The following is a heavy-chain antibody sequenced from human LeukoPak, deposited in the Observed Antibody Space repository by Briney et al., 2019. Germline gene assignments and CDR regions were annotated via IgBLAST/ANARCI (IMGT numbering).Heavy chain of an antibody. D-gene: IGHD4-17*01. CDR2: IYYSGST. V-gene: IGHV4-34*01. CDR3: ARGVHGDYRWYFDL. Sequence: PSETLSLTCAVYGGSFSGYYWSWIRQPPGKGLEWIGSIYYSGSTYYNPSLKSRVTISVDTSKNQFSLKLSSVTAADTAVYYCARGVHGDYRWYFDLWGRGTLVTVSS. CDR1: GGSFSGYY. J-gene: IGHJ2*01.